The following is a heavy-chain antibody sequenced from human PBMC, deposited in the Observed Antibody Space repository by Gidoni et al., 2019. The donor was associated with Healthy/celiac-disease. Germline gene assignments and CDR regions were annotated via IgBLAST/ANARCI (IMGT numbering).Heavy chain of an antibody. CDR1: GGSISSSSYY. Sequence: QLQLQESGPGLVKPSETLSLTCPVSGGSISSSSYYWGWIRQPPGKGLEWIGSIYYSGSTYYNPTLKSRVTISVDTSKNQFSLKLSSVTAADTAVYYCARLTMVRGVTLWSQGTLVTVSS. CDR2: IYYSGST. V-gene: IGHV4-39*01. D-gene: IGHD3-10*01. J-gene: IGHJ4*02. CDR3: ARLTMVRGVTL.